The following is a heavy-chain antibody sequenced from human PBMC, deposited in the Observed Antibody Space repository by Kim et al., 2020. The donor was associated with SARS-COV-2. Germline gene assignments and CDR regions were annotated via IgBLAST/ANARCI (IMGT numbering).Heavy chain of an antibody. CDR2: ISNDGSSK. D-gene: IGHD2-15*01. CDR1: GFSFSSSA. Sequence: GGSLRLSCAASGFSFSSSAMHWVRQVPGKGLEWVAVISNDGSSKYFADFVRGRFTISRDNSENTLYLQMNSLRADDTAVYYCAKDFAQYYFFEYWGQGTL. J-gene: IGHJ4*02. V-gene: IGHV3-30*18. CDR3: AKDFAQYYFFEY.